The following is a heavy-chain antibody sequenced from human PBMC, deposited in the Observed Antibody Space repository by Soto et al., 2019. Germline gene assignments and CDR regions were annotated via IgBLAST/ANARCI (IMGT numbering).Heavy chain of an antibody. Sequence: SETLSLTCAVSGESISSPTWWTWVRQPPGRGLEWIGEMYHSGSTYYNPSLKSRVTISVDTSKNQFSLKLSSVTAADTAVYYCARVGGFGATTIDYWGQGTLVTVSS. CDR1: GESISSPTW. D-gene: IGHD3-10*01. V-gene: IGHV4-4*02. CDR2: MYHSGST. CDR3: ARVGGFGATTIDY. J-gene: IGHJ4*02.